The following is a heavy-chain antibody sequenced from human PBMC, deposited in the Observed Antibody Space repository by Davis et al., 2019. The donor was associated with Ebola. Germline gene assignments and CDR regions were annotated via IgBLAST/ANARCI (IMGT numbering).Heavy chain of an antibody. V-gene: IGHV3-23*01. Sequence: PGGSLRLSCAASGFTFSSYAMSWVRQAPGKGLEWVSTINDNDGRISYRDSVKGRFTISRDNSKSTLYLQMNSLRAEDTAVYYCAKALGEWLRGQTADWGQGTLVTVSS. J-gene: IGHJ4*02. CDR2: INDNDGRI. CDR1: GFTFSSYA. CDR3: AKALGEWLRGQTAD. D-gene: IGHD3-3*01.